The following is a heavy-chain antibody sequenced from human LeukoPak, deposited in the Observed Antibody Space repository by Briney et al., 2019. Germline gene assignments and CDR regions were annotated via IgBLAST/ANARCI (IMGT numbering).Heavy chain of an antibody. V-gene: IGHV4-39*01. CDR1: GGSISSSSYY. CDR2: IYYSGST. Sequence: SETLSLTCTVSGGSISSSSYYWGWIRQPPGKGLEWIGSIYYSGSTYYNQSLKSRVTISVDTSKNQFSLKLSSVTAADTAVYYCARLGASGSYVDYWGQGTLVTVSS. CDR3: ARLGASGSYVDY. D-gene: IGHD1-26*01. J-gene: IGHJ4*02.